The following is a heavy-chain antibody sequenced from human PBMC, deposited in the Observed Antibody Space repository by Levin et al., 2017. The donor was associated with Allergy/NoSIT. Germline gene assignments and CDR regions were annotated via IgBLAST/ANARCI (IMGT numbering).Heavy chain of an antibody. CDR3: ARGRGFFYYYGVDV. V-gene: IGHV3-7*01. Sequence: GESLKISCAASGFTFSSNWMSWVRQAPGKGLEWVANIKRDGSEKYYVDSVKGRFTISRDNAKYSLYLQMDSLRVEDTGVFYCARGRGFFYYYGVDVWGQGTTVTVSS. D-gene: IGHD2/OR15-2a*01. CDR2: IKRDGSEK. J-gene: IGHJ6*02. CDR1: GFTFSSNW.